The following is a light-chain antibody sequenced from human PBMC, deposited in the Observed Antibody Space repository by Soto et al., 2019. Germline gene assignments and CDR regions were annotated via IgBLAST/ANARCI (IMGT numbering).Light chain of an antibody. CDR2: AAV. CDR1: QGISQY. CDR3: QQVNYYPFT. J-gene: IGKJ4*01. Sequence: DMPLTHCPSLLSASFGDRVTITCRASQGISQYVAWYQQKPGKAPKLLIYAAVVLQGGIPSRFSGSGSATEFILTISGLQPEDFATYYCQQVNYYPFTFGGGTKVAIK. V-gene: IGKV1-9*01.